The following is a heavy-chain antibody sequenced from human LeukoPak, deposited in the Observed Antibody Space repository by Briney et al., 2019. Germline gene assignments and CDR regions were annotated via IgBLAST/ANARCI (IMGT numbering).Heavy chain of an antibody. CDR2: ISSSGSTI. CDR3: ARDQWLVHIH. D-gene: IGHD6-19*01. J-gene: IGHJ4*02. CDR1: GFTFSSYE. Sequence: PGGSLRLSCAASGFTFSSYEMNWVRQAPGKGLEWVSYISSSGSTIYYADSVKGRFTISRDNAKNSLYLQMNSLRAEDTAVYYCARDQWLVHIHWGQGTLVTVSS. V-gene: IGHV3-48*03.